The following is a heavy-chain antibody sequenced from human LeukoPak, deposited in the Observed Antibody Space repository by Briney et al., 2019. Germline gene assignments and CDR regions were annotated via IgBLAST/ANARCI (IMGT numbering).Heavy chain of an antibody. CDR3: ARAIAVAGTDWYFDL. V-gene: IGHV3-21*01. CDR1: GFXFSSYS. J-gene: IGHJ2*01. Sequence: GGSLRLSCAASGFXFSSYSINWVRQAPGKGLESVSSIGTSSSYIYYADSVKGRFTISRDNAQNSLYLQMNSLRAEDTAVYYCARAIAVAGTDWYFDLWGRGTLVTVSS. D-gene: IGHD6-19*01. CDR2: IGTSSSYI.